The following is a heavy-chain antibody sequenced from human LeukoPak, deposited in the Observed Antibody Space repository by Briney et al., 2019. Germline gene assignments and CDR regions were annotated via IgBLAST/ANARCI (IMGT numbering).Heavy chain of an antibody. CDR2: INPNSGGT. D-gene: IGHD2-15*01. CDR1: GYTFTSYD. V-gene: IGHV1-2*02. CDR3: ANGYCSGGSCYYFDY. J-gene: IGHJ4*02. Sequence: ASVKVSCKASGYTFTSYDINWVRQATGQGLEWMGWINPNSGGTNYAQKFQGRVTMTRDTSISTAYMELSRLRSDDTAVYYCANGYCSGGSCYYFDYWGQGTLVTVSS.